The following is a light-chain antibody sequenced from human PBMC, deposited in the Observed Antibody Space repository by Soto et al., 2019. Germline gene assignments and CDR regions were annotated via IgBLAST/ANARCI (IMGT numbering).Light chain of an antibody. Sequence: EILMTQSPATLSVSPGERATLSCRASQSVSSSLAWFQQKPGQAPRLLIYGASSRATGIPARFSGSGSGTDFTLTISRLEPEDFAVYYCQQYGSSLLTFGGGTKVDIK. V-gene: IGKV3-20*01. CDR2: GAS. CDR1: QSVSSS. CDR3: QQYGSSLLT. J-gene: IGKJ4*01.